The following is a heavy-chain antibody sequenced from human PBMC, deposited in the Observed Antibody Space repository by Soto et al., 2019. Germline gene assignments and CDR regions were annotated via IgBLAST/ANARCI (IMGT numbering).Heavy chain of an antibody. CDR3: ARLSTWIAAAGTNYYYGMDV. V-gene: IGHV4-38-2*01. CDR1: GFSISSGHY. Sequence: PSETLSLTCGVSGFSISSGHYWGWVRQPPGKGLEWIGSIYYSGSTCYNPSLKSRVTISGDTAKNQFYLKMSCVTAADTAVDYCARLSTWIAAAGTNYYYGMDVWGQGTTVTVSS. CDR2: IYYSGST. D-gene: IGHD6-13*01. J-gene: IGHJ6*02.